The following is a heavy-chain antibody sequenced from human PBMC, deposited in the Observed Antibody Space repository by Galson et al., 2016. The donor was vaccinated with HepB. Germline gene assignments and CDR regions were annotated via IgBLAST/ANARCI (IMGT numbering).Heavy chain of an antibody. V-gene: IGHV4-34*01. CDR1: GGSFTAYY. CDR3: VQYCERGGYFSDY. D-gene: IGHD2-21*01. CDR2: ISHSGTT. J-gene: IGHJ4*02. Sequence: SETLSLTCAVHGGSFTAYYWAWIRQSPGKGLEWIGEISHSGTTKYNPSLQRRVTISDDTSRTQFALKLSSVTAADTSLYFCVQYCERGGYFSDYWGQGILVTVSS.